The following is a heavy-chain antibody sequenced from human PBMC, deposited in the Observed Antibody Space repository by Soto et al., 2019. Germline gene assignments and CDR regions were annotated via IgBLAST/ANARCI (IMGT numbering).Heavy chain of an antibody. D-gene: IGHD6-19*01. CDR3: AKSPPAVAGYFDY. Sequence: QVQLVESGGGVVQPGRSLRLSCAASGFTFSSSGMQWVRQAPVKGLEWVAVTSFDGSSGYYADSVRGRFTISRDNSNNTLYLQMNSLRAEDTAVYYCAKSPPAVAGYFDYWGQGTLVTVSS. CDR1: GFTFSSSG. CDR2: TSFDGSSG. V-gene: IGHV3-30*18. J-gene: IGHJ4*02.